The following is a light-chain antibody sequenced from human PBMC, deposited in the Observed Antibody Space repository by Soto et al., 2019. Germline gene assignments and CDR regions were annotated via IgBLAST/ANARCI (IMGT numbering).Light chain of an antibody. CDR2: DAS. V-gene: IGKV1-5*01. Sequence: DIHIIQSPSTLSASVGDRVTITCRASQSISSWLAWYQQKPGKAPKLLIYDASSLESGVPSRFSGSGSGTDFTLTISRLEPEDFAVYYCQQYGSSGTFGQGTKVDIK. CDR1: QSISSW. CDR3: QQYGSSGT. J-gene: IGKJ1*01.